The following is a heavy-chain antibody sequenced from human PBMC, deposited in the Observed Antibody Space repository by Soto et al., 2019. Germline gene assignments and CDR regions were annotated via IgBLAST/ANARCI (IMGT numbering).Heavy chain of an antibody. CDR2: INSDGSST. D-gene: IGHD3-10*01. J-gene: IGHJ6*03. CDR3: ARGGAYGSGSYYNYSGYYYYYYMDV. CDR1: GFTFSSYW. Sequence: GGSLRLSCAASGFTFSSYWMHWVRQAPGKGLVWVSRINSDGSSTSYADSVKGRFTISRDNAKNTLYLQMNSLRAEDTAVYYCARGGAYGSGSYYNYSGYYYYYYMDVWGKGTTVTVSS. V-gene: IGHV3-74*01.